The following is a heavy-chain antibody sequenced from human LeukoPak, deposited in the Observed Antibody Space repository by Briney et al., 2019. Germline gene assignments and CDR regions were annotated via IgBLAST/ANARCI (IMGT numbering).Heavy chain of an antibody. Sequence: SETLSLTCAVYGGSFSGYYWSWIRQPPGKGLEWIGEINHSGSTNYNPSLKSRVTISVDTSKNQFSLKLSSVTAADTAVYYCARRGRGYDILTGKKNYYFDYWGQGTLVTVSS. CDR2: INHSGST. V-gene: IGHV4-34*01. D-gene: IGHD3-9*01. CDR3: ARRGRGYDILTGKKNYYFDY. J-gene: IGHJ4*02. CDR1: GGSFSGYY.